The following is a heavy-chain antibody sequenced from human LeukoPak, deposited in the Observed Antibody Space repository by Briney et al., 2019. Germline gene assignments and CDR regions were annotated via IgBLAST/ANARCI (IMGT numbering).Heavy chain of an antibody. CDR2: INPNSGGT. J-gene: IGHJ4*02. V-gene: IGHV1-2*02. CDR1: GYTFTGYY. CDR3: ARASGSYRPETDY. D-gene: IGHD1-26*01. Sequence: EASVKVSCNASGYTFTGYYMHWVRQAHGQGLEWMGWINPNSGGTNYAQKFQGRVTMTRDTSISTAYMELSRLRSDDTAVYYCARASGSYRPETDYWGQGTLVTVSP.